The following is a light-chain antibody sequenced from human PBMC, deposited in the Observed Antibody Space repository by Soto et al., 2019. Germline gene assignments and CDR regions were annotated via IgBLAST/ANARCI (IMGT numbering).Light chain of an antibody. J-gene: IGKJ5*01. V-gene: IGKV3-20*01. CDR3: QQFGNSPPAIT. CDR2: SAS. CDR1: QSVSSSY. Sequence: IVLTQSPGTLSLSPGERATLSCRASQSVSSSYLVWYQQKTGQAPRLLIYSASTRATGIPDRFSGSVSGTDFTLTISRLGPDDFAVYYCQQFGNSPPAITFGQGTSLELK.